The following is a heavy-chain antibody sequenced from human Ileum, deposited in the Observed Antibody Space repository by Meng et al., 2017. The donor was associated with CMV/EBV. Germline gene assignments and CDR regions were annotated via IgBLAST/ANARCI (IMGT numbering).Heavy chain of an antibody. CDR2: ISSGSSYI. CDR1: GFTFSSYS. V-gene: IGHV3-21*01. J-gene: IGHJ6*02. D-gene: IGHD6-13*01. Sequence: GGSLRLSCEASGFTFSSYSMNWVRQAPGKGLEWVSSISSGSSYIYYADSVKGRFTISRDNAKNSLYLQMISLRAEDTAVYYCARETGSSWYYHYYGMDVWGQGTTVTVSS. CDR3: ARETGSSWYYHYYGMDV.